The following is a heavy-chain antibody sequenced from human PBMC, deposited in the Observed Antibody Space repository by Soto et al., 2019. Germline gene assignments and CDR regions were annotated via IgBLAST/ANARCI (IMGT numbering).Heavy chain of an antibody. CDR3: AKDEYWESHFYYFMDL. D-gene: IGHD1-26*01. V-gene: IGHV3-30*15. J-gene: IGHJ6*03. CDR1: GFTFRSYA. CDR2: ISHDGSVT. Sequence: QVQLVESGGGVVEPGRSLRLSCAASGFTFRSYAMHLVRQAPGKGLEWVAVISHDGSVTYYSESVKGRFTMSRDNSKETLFLQMSSLRSEDTAIYYCAKDEYWESHFYYFMDLWGRGTTVTVSS.